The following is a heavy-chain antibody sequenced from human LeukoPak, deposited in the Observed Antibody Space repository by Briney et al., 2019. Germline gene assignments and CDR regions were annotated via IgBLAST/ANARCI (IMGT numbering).Heavy chain of an antibody. J-gene: IGHJ4*02. CDR1: GGSFSGYY. Sequence: SETLSLTCAVYGGSFSGYYWSWIRQPPGKGLEWIGEINHSGSTNYNPSLKSRVTISIDTSKNQFSLKLSSVPAADTAVYYCARGRGSSSWYYFDYWGQGTLVTVSS. V-gene: IGHV4-34*01. CDR2: INHSGST. D-gene: IGHD6-13*01. CDR3: ARGRGSSSWYYFDY.